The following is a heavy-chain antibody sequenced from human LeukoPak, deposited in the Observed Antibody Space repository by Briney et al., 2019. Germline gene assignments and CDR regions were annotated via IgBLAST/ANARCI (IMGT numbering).Heavy chain of an antibody. CDR2: IYNSGNT. CDR3: ARHHPSVAIDAFDI. Sequence: SETLSLTCTVSGGSLSNNIYYWGWIRQPPGKGLEWIGSIYNSGNTAYNPSLKSRVTISLDTSRNRFSLRLNSVTAADTAVYYCARHHPSVAIDAFDIWGQGTMVTVSS. V-gene: IGHV4-39*01. CDR1: GGSLSNNIYY. J-gene: IGHJ3*02.